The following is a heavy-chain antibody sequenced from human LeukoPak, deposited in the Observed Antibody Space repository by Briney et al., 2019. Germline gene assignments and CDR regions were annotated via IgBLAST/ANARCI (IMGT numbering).Heavy chain of an antibody. CDR2: INHSGST. CDR3: ARGYSSSWRTIDY. J-gene: IGHJ4*02. D-gene: IGHD6-13*01. CDR1: AGSFSGYY. V-gene: IGHV4-34*01. Sequence: PSETLSLTCAVYAGSFSGYYWSWIRQPPGKGLEWIGEINHSGSTNYNPSLKSRVTISVDTSKNQFSLKLSSVTAADTAVYYCARGYSSSWRTIDYWGQGTLVTVSS.